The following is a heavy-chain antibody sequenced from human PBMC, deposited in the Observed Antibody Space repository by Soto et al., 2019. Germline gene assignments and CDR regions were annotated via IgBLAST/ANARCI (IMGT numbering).Heavy chain of an antibody. D-gene: IGHD6-6*01. CDR1: GFTFSSYG. J-gene: IGHJ6*02. Sequence: LRLSCAASGFTFSSYGMHWVRQAPGKGLEWVAVIWYDGSNKYYADSVKGRFTISRDNSKNTLYLQMNSLRAEDTAVYYCAREGSSYYYYYGMDVWGQGTTVTVSS. V-gene: IGHV3-33*01. CDR3: AREGSSYYYYYGMDV. CDR2: IWYDGSNK.